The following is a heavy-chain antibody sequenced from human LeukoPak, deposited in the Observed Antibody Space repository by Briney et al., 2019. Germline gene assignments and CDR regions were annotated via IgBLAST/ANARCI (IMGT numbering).Heavy chain of an antibody. CDR1: GGSISSGSYY. V-gene: IGHV4-39*07. CDR3: ARDFAIRGLWQQLVVGLYFDY. CDR2: IYYSGST. Sequence: SETLSLTCTVSGGSISSGSYYWGWIRQPPGKGLEWIGSIYYSGSTYYNPSLKSRVTLSVDTSKNQFSLKLSSVTAADTAVYYCARDFAIRGLWQQLVVGLYFDYWGQGTLVTVSS. D-gene: IGHD6-13*01. J-gene: IGHJ4*02.